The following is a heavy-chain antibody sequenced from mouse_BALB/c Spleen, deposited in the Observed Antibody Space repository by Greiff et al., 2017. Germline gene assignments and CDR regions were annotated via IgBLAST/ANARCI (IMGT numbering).Heavy chain of an antibody. D-gene: IGHD2-3*01. CDR2: ISSGSSTI. J-gene: IGHJ4*01. CDR1: GFTFSSFG. Sequence: EVQLVESGGGLVQPGGSRKLSCAASGFTFSSFGMHWVRQAPEKGLEWVAYISSGSSTIYYADTVKGRFTISRDNPKNTLFLQMTSLRSEDTAMYYCARRGGDGYYPYAMDYWGQGTSVTVSS. CDR3: ARRGGDGYYPYAMDY. V-gene: IGHV5-17*02.